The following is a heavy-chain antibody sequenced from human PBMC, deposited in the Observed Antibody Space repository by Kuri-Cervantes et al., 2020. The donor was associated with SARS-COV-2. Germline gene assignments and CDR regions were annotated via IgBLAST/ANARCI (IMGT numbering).Heavy chain of an antibody. CDR3: ARVTVGATWLGDAFDI. V-gene: IGHV3-30*02. Sequence: GGSLRLSCAASGFTFSSYGMHWVRQAPGKGLEWAAFIRYDGSNKYYADSVKGRFTISRDNSKNTLYLQMNSLRAEDTAVYYCARVTVGATWLGDAFDIWGQGTMVTVSS. CDR2: IRYDGSNK. J-gene: IGHJ3*02. D-gene: IGHD1-26*01. CDR1: GFTFSSYG.